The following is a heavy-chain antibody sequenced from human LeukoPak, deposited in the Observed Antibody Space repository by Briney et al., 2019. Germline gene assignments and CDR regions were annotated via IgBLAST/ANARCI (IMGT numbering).Heavy chain of an antibody. CDR1: RFTFSSYS. CDR2: IDSSGGYM. Sequence: GGSLRLSCAASRFTFSSYSMMWVRQAPGKGLEWVSSIDSSGGYMFYADSVKGRFIISRDNAKDSLYLQMNSLRVEDTAVYYCLRGDRRDYWGQGTLVTVSS. CDR3: LRGDRRDY. V-gene: IGHV3-21*06. J-gene: IGHJ4*02.